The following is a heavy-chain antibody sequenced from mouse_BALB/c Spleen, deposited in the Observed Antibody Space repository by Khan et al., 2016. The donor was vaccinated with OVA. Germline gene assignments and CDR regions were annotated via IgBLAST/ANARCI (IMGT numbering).Heavy chain of an antibody. CDR1: GYTFTNYG. Sequence: VQLQQSGPELKKPGETVKISCKASGYTFTNYGMSWVKQAPGKGLKWMGWINTNTGEPTYTEEFKGRFAFSLETSASTAYLQINNLKNEDTATHCGAKGNYGSSPLAYWGQGTLVTVSA. CDR3: AKGNYGSSPLAY. D-gene: IGHD1-1*01. CDR2: INTNTGEP. V-gene: IGHV9-3*02. J-gene: IGHJ3*01.